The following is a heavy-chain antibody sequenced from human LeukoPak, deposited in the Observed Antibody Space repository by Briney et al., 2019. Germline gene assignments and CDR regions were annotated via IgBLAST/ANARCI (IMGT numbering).Heavy chain of an antibody. J-gene: IGHJ4*02. CDR2: ISYDGSNK. D-gene: IGHD2-15*01. CDR3: ARGLYCSGGSCYPYYFDY. Sequence: GGSLRLSCAASGFTFSSYAMHWVRQAPGKGLEWVAVISYDGSNKYYADSVKGRFTISRDNSKNTPYLQMNSLRAEDTAVYYCARGLYCSGGSCYPYYFDYWGQGTLVTVSS. CDR1: GFTFSSYA. V-gene: IGHV3-30-3*01.